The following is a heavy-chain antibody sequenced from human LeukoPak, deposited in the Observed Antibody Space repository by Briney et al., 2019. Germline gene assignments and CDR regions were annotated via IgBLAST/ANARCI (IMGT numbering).Heavy chain of an antibody. V-gene: IGHV4-59*12. CDR1: GGSISSYC. CDR3: ARGYQGFWRPYYYYYMDV. J-gene: IGHJ6*03. D-gene: IGHD3-3*01. CDR2: IYYSGST. Sequence: SETLSLTCTVSGGSISSYCWSWIRQPPGKGLEWIWYIYYSGSTNYNPALKSRGIISVDTSKNQFSLNLCSVTAADTAVYYCARGYQGFWRPYYYYYMDVWGKGTTVTVSS.